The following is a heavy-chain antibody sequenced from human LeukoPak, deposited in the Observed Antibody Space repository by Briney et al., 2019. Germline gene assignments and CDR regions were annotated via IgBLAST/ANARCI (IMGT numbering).Heavy chain of an antibody. CDR2: ISSSSSYI. Sequence: GGSLRLSCAASGFTFSSYSMNWVRQAPGKGLEWVSSISSSSSYIYYADSVKGRFTISRDNAKNSLYLQMNSLRAEDTAVYYCARVPSNPRYCSGGSCYGRHYYYGMDVWGQGTTVTVSS. CDR1: GFTFSSYS. J-gene: IGHJ6*02. CDR3: ARVPSNPRYCSGGSCYGRHYYYGMDV. D-gene: IGHD2-15*01. V-gene: IGHV3-21*01.